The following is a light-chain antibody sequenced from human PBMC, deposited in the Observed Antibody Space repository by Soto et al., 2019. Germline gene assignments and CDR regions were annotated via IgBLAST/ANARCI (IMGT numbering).Light chain of an antibody. CDR1: SGDIGGYNY. CDR2: EVT. J-gene: IGLJ2*01. CDR3: SSYTTNITPVV. Sequence: QSVLTQPASVSGSPGQSITISCTGTSGDIGGYNYVSWYQQHPGKAPKLLISEVTNRPSGVSNRFSGSKSGNTASLTISGLQAEDEADYYCSSYTTNITPVVFGGGTKLTVL. V-gene: IGLV2-14*01.